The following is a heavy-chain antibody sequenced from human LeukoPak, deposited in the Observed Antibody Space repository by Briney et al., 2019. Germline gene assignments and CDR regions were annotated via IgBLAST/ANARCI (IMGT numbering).Heavy chain of an antibody. CDR2: ISHSGDSP. D-gene: IGHD6-13*01. V-gene: IGHV3-23*01. J-gene: IGHJ4*02. CDR3: GQDPSRIAAGRCDY. CDR1: GFSFSSYG. Sequence: GGSLRLSCATSGFSFSSYGMSWVRQAPGKGLEWVSGISHSGDSPYYADSVKGRFTISRDNSKNTLFLQMDSLRAEDTAVYYCGQDPSRIAAGRCDYWGQGTRVTVSS.